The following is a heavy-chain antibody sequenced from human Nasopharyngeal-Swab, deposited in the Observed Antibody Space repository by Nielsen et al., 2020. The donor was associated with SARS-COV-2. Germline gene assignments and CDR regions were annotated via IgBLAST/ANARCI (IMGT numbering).Heavy chain of an antibody. V-gene: IGHV3-9*01. CDR2: ISWNSGSI. Sequence: SLKISCAASGFTFDDFALHWVRQAPGKGLEWVSGISWNSGSIGYADSVKGRFTISRDNAKNFLYLQMNSLRPEDTALYYCAKVQSGEDYFDYWGQGTLVTVSS. CDR1: GFTFDDFA. CDR3: AKVQSGEDYFDY. J-gene: IGHJ4*02. D-gene: IGHD1-26*01.